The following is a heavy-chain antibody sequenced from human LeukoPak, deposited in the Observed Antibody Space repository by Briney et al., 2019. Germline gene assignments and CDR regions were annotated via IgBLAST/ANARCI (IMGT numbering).Heavy chain of an antibody. J-gene: IGHJ4*02. Sequence: KPSETLSLTCAVYGGSFSGYYWSWFRLPPGKGLEWIGEINHSGSTNYNPSLKSRVTISVDTSKNQFPLKLSSVTAADTAVYYCAILPFDYWGQGTLVTVSS. CDR3: AILPFDY. V-gene: IGHV4-34*01. CDR2: INHSGST. CDR1: GGSFSGYY.